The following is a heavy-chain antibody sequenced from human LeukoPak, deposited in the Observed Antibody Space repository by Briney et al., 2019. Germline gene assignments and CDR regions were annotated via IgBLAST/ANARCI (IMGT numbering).Heavy chain of an antibody. CDR2: ISSSSSYI. Sequence: GGSLRLFCAASGFTFSSYSMNWVRQAPGKGLEWVSSISSSSSYIYYADSVKGRFTISRDNAKNSLYLQMNSLRAEDTAVYYCASTYGDYAPYNWFDPWGQGTLVTVSS. CDR3: ASTYGDYAPYNWFDP. D-gene: IGHD4-17*01. CDR1: GFTFSSYS. V-gene: IGHV3-21*01. J-gene: IGHJ5*02.